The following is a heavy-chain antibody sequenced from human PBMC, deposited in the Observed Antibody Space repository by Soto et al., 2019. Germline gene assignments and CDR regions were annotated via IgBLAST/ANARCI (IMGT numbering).Heavy chain of an antibody. CDR1: GFTFSSYS. D-gene: IGHD3-10*01. J-gene: IGHJ6*03. CDR3: ARAAMVRDLYYMDV. Sequence: GGSLRLSCAASGFTFSSYSMNWVRQAPGKGLEWVSSISSSSYIYYADSVKGRFTISRDNAKNSLYLQMNSLRAEDTAVYYCARAAMVRDLYYMDVWGKGTTVTVSS. CDR2: ISSSSYI. V-gene: IGHV3-21*01.